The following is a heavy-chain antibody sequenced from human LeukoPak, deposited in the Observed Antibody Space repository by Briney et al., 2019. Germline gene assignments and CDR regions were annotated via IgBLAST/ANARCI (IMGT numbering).Heavy chain of an antibody. CDR3: AREISSWYRTEGRFDP. CDR2: IKQDGTEK. J-gene: IGHJ5*02. D-gene: IGHD6-13*01. V-gene: IGHV3-7*01. Sequence: PGGSLRLSCAASGFTFSSYAMHWVRQAPGKGLQWVANIKQDGTEKFYVDSVKGRFIISRDNAKNSLYLQMNSLRAEDTAVYYCAREISSWYRTEGRFDPWGQGTLVTVSS. CDR1: GFTFSSYA.